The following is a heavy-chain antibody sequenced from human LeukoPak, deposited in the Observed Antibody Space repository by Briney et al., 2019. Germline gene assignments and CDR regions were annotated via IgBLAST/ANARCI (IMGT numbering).Heavy chain of an antibody. CDR3: ARMDAYIFGYADY. D-gene: IGHD5-18*01. CDR2: ISYSGST. V-gene: IGHV4-39*01. Sequence: KSSETLSLTCTVSGGAISSSTYYWGWIRQPPGKGLEWVGSISYSGSTYYNPSLKSPVTIFLETSKNQFSLKLSSVTAADTAVYYCARMDAYIFGYADYWGQGTLVTVSS. J-gene: IGHJ4*02. CDR1: GGAISSSTYY.